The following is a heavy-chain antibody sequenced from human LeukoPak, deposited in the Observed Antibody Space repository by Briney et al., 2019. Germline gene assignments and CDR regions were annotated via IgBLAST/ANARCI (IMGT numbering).Heavy chain of an antibody. CDR1: GFTFSSDS. CDR2: ISSSIRYI. Sequence: GGSLTLSCAASGFTFSSDSMNWVRQAPGKGLEWVSSISSSIRYIYYADSVKGRSTISRDNATNSLYLQTNSLRAEATAVSHCARGDIAVAGTEYYYYYGMDVWGKGSTVTASS. J-gene: IGHJ6*04. V-gene: IGHV3-21*01. CDR3: ARGDIAVAGTEYYYYYGMDV. D-gene: IGHD6-19*01.